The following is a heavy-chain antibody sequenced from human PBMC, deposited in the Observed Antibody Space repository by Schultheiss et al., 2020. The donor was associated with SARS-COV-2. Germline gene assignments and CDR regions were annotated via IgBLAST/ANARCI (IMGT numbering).Heavy chain of an antibody. CDR3: ARHSGYSSGWYYYYYGMDV. CDR1: GFTFSSYA. Sequence: GGSLRLSCAASGFTFSSYAMSWVRQAPGKGLEWVSAISGSGGSTYYADSVKGRFTISRDNSKNTLYLQMNSLRAEDTAVYYCARHSGYSSGWYYYYYGMDVWGQGTTVTVSS. V-gene: IGHV3-23*01. CDR2: ISGSGGST. J-gene: IGHJ6*02. D-gene: IGHD6-19*01.